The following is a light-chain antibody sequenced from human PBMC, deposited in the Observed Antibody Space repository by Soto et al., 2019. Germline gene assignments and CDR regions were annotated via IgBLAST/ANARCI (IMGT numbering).Light chain of an antibody. CDR3: QQRSNWPPT. Sequence: INMTQSPSTLSGFVGERVTITWLASQTISSWLAWYQQKPGKAPKLLIYKASTLKSGVPSRFSGSGSETEFTLSISSLEPEDFAVYYCQQRSNWPPTFGQGTRLEI. J-gene: IGKJ5*01. CDR2: KAS. CDR1: QTISSW. V-gene: IGKV1-5*03.